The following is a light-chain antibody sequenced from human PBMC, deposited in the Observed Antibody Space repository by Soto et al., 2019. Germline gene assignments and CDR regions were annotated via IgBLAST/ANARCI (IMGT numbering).Light chain of an antibody. Sequence: QSALTQPASVSGCPGQSITISCTGTSSDIGSYNFVSWYQQYPGKAPKLMIYGVTNRPSGVSDRFSGSKTGNTASLTISGLQAEDEAAYYCFSHRSGNSHVFGTGTKVTVL. CDR1: SSDIGSYNF. V-gene: IGLV2-14*01. CDR3: FSHRSGNSHV. J-gene: IGLJ1*01. CDR2: GVT.